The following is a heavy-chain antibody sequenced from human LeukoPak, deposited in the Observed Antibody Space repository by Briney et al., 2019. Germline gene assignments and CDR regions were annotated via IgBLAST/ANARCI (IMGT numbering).Heavy chain of an antibody. V-gene: IGHV4-39*07. D-gene: IGHD6-13*01. CDR2: INHSGST. J-gene: IGHJ3*02. CDR3: ARDLPLPLRSWNDAFDI. Sequence: SEALSLTCTVSGVSISSSVNYWGWIRQPPGKGLEWIGEINHSGSTNYNPSLKSRVTISVDTSKNQFSLKLSSVTAADTAVYYCARDLPLPLRSWNDAFDIWGQGTMVTVSS. CDR1: GVSISSSVNY.